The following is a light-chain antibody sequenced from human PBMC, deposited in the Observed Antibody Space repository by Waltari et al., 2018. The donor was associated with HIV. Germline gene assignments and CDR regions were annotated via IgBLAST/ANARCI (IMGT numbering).Light chain of an antibody. V-gene: IGKV3-15*01. CDR2: DAS. CDR3: QQYYNWPPWT. CDR1: QSVSSN. J-gene: IGKJ1*01. Sequence: EIVMTQSPATLSVSPGERAPLPCRASQSVSSNLAWYQQKPGQTPRLLIYDASTRATAIPARFSGSGSGTEFTLTISSLQSEDFAIYYCQQYYNWPPWTFGQGTKVEIK.